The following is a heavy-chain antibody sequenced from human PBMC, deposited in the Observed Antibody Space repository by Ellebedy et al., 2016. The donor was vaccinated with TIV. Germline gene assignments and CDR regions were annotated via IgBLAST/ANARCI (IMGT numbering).Heavy chain of an antibody. D-gene: IGHD5-18*01. CDR2: INPNSGCT. CDR3: ARDEDTGDPGDY. CDR1: GYTFTGYY. Sequence: AASVKVSCKASGYTFTGYYMHWVRQPPGQGLEWMGWINPNSGCTNYAQKFQGRVTMTRDTSISTAYMELSRLRSDDTAVYYCARDEDTGDPGDYWGQGTLVTVSS. J-gene: IGHJ4*02. V-gene: IGHV1-2*02.